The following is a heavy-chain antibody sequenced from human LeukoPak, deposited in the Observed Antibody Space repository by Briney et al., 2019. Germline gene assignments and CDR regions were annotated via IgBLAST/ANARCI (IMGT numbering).Heavy chain of an antibody. Sequence: GGSLRLSCAASGFIVNSNSMSWDRQATGKGLECVAAIYSGDSTYYPDSVKGRFSISRDNSKNTLYLQMSSLRAEDTAIYYCVGRPYYYYGMDVWGQGTTVTVSS. CDR2: IYSGDST. CDR3: VGRPYYYYGMDV. CDR1: GFIVNSNS. J-gene: IGHJ6*02. V-gene: IGHV3-53*01.